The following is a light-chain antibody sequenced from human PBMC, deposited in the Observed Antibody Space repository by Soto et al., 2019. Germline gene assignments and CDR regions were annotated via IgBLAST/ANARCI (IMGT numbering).Light chain of an antibody. J-gene: IGLJ2*01. CDR3: ATWDSSLRAGV. CDR1: SSNIGNNY. V-gene: IGLV1-51*01. CDR2: DND. Sequence: QSVLTQPPSVSAAPGQKVTISCSGSSSNIGNNYVSWYQQLPGTAPKLLIYDNDKRPSVIPDRFSGSKSGTSATLGVTGLQTWYEADYYCATWDSSLRAGVFGGGTQLTVL.